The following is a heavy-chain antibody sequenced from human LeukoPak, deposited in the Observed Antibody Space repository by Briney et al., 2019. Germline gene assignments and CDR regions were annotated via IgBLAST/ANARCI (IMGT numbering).Heavy chain of an antibody. D-gene: IGHD3-22*01. Sequence: GASVKVSCKASGYTFTSYYTHWVRQAPGQGLEWMGIINPSGGSTSYAQKFQGRVTMTRDTSTSTVYMELSSLRSEDTAVYYCARGAPYYYDSSGYYSPFDYWGQGTLVTVSS. V-gene: IGHV1-46*01. CDR3: ARGAPYYYDSSGYYSPFDY. J-gene: IGHJ4*02. CDR1: GYTFTSYY. CDR2: INPSGGST.